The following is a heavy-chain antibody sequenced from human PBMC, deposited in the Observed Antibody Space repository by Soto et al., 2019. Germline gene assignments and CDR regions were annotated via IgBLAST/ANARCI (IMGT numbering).Heavy chain of an antibody. V-gene: IGHV3-49*03. D-gene: IGHD3-10*01. Sequence: PGGSLRLSCTASGFTFGDYAMSWFRQAPGKGLEWVGFIRSKANGGTTEYAASVNGRFTISRDNSKNTLYLQMNSLRAEDTAVYYCAKVYPSRPYYYGSGITSYYFDYWGQGTLVTVSS. CDR1: GFTFGDYA. CDR3: AKVYPSRPYYYGSGITSYYFDY. J-gene: IGHJ4*02. CDR2: IRSKANGGTT.